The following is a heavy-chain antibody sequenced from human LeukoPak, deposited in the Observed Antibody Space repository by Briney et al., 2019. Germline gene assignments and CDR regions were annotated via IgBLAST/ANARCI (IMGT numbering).Heavy chain of an antibody. Sequence: GASVKVSCKASGGTFSSLTINWVRQAPGQGLEWMGGIIPIFGTANYAQKFQGRVTITADESTSTAYMELSSLRSEDTAVYYCARGDGEMAPLDYYYYMDVWGKGTTVTISS. D-gene: IGHD5-24*01. V-gene: IGHV1-69*13. J-gene: IGHJ6*03. CDR3: ARGDGEMAPLDYYYYMDV. CDR2: IIPIFGTA. CDR1: GGTFSSLT.